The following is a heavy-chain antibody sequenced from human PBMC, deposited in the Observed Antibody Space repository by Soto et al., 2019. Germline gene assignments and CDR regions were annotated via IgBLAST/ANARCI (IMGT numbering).Heavy chain of an antibody. D-gene: IGHD3-10*01. CDR2: ISYDGSNK. V-gene: IGHV3-30*18. J-gene: IGHJ6*02. CDR3: AKDAGGHYYYYYGMDV. Sequence: QVQLVESGGGVVQPGRSLRLSCAASGFTFSSYGMHWVRQAPGKGLEWVAVISYDGSNKYYADSVKGRLTISRDNSKNTLYLQMNSLRAEDTAVYYCAKDAGGHYYYYYGMDVWGQGTTVTVSS. CDR1: GFTFSSYG.